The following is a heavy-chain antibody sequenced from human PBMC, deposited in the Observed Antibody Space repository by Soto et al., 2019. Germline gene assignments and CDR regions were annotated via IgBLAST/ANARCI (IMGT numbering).Heavy chain of an antibody. CDR3: ARDPGIEAAGTFDY. CDR1: GFTFSSYF. CDR2: ISSSSSTI. V-gene: IGHV3-48*01. Sequence: GGSMRLSSAASGFTFSSYFMNWVRQAPEKGLEWVSYISSSSSTIYYAVSVKGRFTISRDNAKNSLYLQMNSLRAEDMYVYYCARDPGIEAAGTFDYWGQGTLVTVSS. D-gene: IGHD6-13*01. J-gene: IGHJ4*02.